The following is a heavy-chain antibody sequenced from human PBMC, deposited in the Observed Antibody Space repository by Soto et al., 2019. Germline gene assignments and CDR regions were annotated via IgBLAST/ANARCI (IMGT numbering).Heavy chain of an antibody. CDR2: IYPSDSDT. CDR1: GYNFAGYW. D-gene: IGHD3-3*01. J-gene: IGHJ4*02. V-gene: IGHV5-51*01. Sequence: GESLKISCKGSGYNFAGYWIAWVRQMPGKGLELMGIIYPSDSDTRYRPSFQGQVTISADKSITSAYLQSSSLRASDTAMYYCARGGVSTRTFDYWGQGTPVTVSS. CDR3: ARGGVSTRTFDY.